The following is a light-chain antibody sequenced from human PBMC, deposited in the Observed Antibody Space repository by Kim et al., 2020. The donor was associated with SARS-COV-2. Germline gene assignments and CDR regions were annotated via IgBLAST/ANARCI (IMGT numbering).Light chain of an antibody. CDR2: GAS. CDR1: QSVSRN. Sequence: EIVMTQSPATLSVSPGERATLSCRASQSVSRNLAWYQQKPGQAPRLLIYGASTRATGIPARFSGSVSGTEFTLTISSLQSEDFAVYYCQQYNNWPLSFGQGTKVEIK. J-gene: IGKJ1*01. V-gene: IGKV3-15*01. CDR3: QQYNNWPLS.